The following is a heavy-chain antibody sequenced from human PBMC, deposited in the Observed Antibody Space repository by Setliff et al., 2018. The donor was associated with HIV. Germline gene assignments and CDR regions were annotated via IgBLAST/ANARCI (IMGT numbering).Heavy chain of an antibody. CDR3: ARSPGGGRLPYFFDF. D-gene: IGHD2-15*01. CDR2: INHSGIT. Sequence: PSETRSLTCAVYGASFSGYYWAWIRQSPERGLEFIGEINHSGITNYNPSLKSRVTLSRDASKNQFFLKLTSVTAADTAIYYCARSPGGGRLPYFFDFWGQGTLVTVSS. V-gene: IGHV4-34*10. J-gene: IGHJ4*02. CDR1: GASFSGYY.